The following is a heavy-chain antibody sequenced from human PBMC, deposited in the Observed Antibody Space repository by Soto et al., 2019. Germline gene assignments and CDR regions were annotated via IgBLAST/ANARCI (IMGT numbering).Heavy chain of an antibody. J-gene: IGHJ4*02. V-gene: IGHV5-51*01. Sequence: PGESLKISCKGSGYSFTRYWIGWVRQMPGKGLEWMGIIYPRDSDTRYSPSFQGQVTISADKSISTAYLQWSSLKASDTAMYYRARERESTAAFDYWSQGTLVTVSS. CDR2: IYPRDSDT. CDR3: ARERESTAAFDY. CDR1: GYSFTRYW. D-gene: IGHD2-8*02.